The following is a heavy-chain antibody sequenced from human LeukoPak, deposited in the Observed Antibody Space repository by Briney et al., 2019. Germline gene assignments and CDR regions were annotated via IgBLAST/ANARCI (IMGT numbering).Heavy chain of an antibody. CDR3: AKVNWNFVAYYYYGMDV. J-gene: IGHJ6*02. CDR2: ISGSGVNT. CDR1: GFTLSSYG. V-gene: IGHV3-23*01. D-gene: IGHD1-7*01. Sequence: PGGSLRLSCAASGFTLSSYGMNWVRQAPGKGLEWVSAISGSGVNTYYADSVKGRFTISRDNSKNTLSPQMNSLRAEDTAVYFCAKVNWNFVAYYYYGMDVWGQGTTVTVSS.